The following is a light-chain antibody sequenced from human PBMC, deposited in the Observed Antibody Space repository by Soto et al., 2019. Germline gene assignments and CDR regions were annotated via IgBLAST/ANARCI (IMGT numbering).Light chain of an antibody. V-gene: IGKV1-33*01. CDR3: QQSDTLPYT. Sequence: DIPMTQSPSSLSASVGDRITITCQASQDINIYLNWYQQKPGKAPRVLIYDASNLNKGVPSRFSGTGSGTDFTFTISSLQPEDIATYYCQQSDTLPYTFGQGTRLEI. CDR2: DAS. CDR1: QDINIY. J-gene: IGKJ2*01.